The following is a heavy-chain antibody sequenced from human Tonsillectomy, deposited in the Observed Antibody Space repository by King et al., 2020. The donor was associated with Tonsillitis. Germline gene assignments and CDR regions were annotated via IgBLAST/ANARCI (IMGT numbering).Heavy chain of an antibody. J-gene: IGHJ3*02. V-gene: IGHV4-34*01. CDR2: INHSGGT. Sequence: VQLQQWGAGLLKPSETLSLTCAVYGESFSGDYWNWIRQPPGKGLEWIGEINHSGGTDYNPSLKSRATISVDTSKNQFSLRLSSVTAADTAAYYCASGALDIWGQGTMVTVSS. CDR3: ASGALDI. CDR1: GESFSGDY.